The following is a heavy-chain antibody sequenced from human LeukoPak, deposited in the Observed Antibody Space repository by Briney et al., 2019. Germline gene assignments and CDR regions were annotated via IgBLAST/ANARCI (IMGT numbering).Heavy chain of an antibody. Sequence: GGSLRLSCAASGFTFSSYAMSWVRQAPGKGLEWVSAISGSGGSTYYADSVKGRFTISRDNFKNTLYLQMNSLRAEDTAVYYCAKDDGTDFWSGYSNWFDPWGQGTLVTVSS. D-gene: IGHD3-3*01. J-gene: IGHJ5*02. CDR2: ISGSGGST. V-gene: IGHV3-23*01. CDR1: GFTFSSYA. CDR3: AKDDGTDFWSGYSNWFDP.